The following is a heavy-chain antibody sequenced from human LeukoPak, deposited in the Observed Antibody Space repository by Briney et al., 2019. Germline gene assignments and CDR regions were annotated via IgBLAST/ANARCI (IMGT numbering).Heavy chain of an antibody. V-gene: IGHV4-4*07. Sequence: PSETLSLTCTISGGSIGPFFWTWIRQSAGKGLECIGRVSASWKSYYNPSLKSRLTMSLDESKNQFSFRLNSVTAADTAVYYCARGLRVAVAGYYFDSWGQGILVTVPS. CDR2: VSASWKS. CDR1: GGSIGPFF. CDR3: ARGLRVAVAGYYFDS. J-gene: IGHJ4*02. D-gene: IGHD6-19*01.